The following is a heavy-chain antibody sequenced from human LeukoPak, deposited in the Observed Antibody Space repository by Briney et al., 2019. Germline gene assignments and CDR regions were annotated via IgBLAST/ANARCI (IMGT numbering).Heavy chain of an antibody. J-gene: IGHJ4*02. CDR2: GRGKAYGGTT. Sequence: PGGSLRLSCTASGCTFEDYDMYWFRQAPGPGLQWEAFGRGKAYGGTTEYAASVKGRFTISRHDSKTIAYLQMNSLKTEDTAVYYCIRAKRTLSRVAYFDYWGQGALATVPS. CDR1: GCTFEDYD. CDR3: IRAKRTLSRVAYFDY. D-gene: IGHD5-12*01. V-gene: IGHV3-49*03.